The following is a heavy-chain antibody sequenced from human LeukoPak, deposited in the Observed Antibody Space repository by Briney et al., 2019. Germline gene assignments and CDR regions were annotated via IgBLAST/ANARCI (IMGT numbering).Heavy chain of an antibody. CDR2: INDTGST. Sequence: GSLRLSCAASGFTFSTYTMNWVRQSPGKGLEWIGEINDTGSTNYNPSLKSRVTISVDTSKNQFSLKLSSVTAADTAVYYCARGPFESSYYYYYYMDVWGKGTTVTVSS. CDR3: ARGPFESSYYYYYYMDV. D-gene: IGHD2/OR15-2a*01. V-gene: IGHV4-34*01. J-gene: IGHJ6*03. CDR1: GFTFSTYT.